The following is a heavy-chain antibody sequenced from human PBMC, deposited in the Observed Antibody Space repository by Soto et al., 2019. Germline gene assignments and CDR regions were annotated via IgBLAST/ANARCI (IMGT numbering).Heavy chain of an antibody. CDR1: GFTFSSYS. J-gene: IGHJ4*02. D-gene: IGHD6-19*01. CDR2: ISSSSSYI. Sequence: PGGSLRLSCAASGFTFSSYSMNWVRQAPGKGLEWVSSISSSSSYIYYADSVKGRFTISRDNAKNSLYLQMNSLRAEDTAVYYCARDQRKYLGTAVAGPQDYWGQGTLVTVSS. CDR3: ARDQRKYLGTAVAGPQDY. V-gene: IGHV3-21*01.